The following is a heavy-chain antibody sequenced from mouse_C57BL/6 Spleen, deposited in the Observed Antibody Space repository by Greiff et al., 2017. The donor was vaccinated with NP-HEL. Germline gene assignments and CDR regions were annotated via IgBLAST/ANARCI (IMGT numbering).Heavy chain of an antibody. J-gene: IGHJ3*01. CDR1: GYSFTGYY. D-gene: IGHD1-1*01. V-gene: IGHV1-42*01. Sequence: EVQLQQSGPELVKPGASVKISCKASGYSFTGYYMNWVKQSPEKSLEWIGEINPSTGGTTYNQKFKAKATLTVDKSSSTAYMQLKSLTSEDSAVYDCARKDYGSSWGLAYWGQGTLVTVSA. CDR3: ARKDYGSSWGLAY. CDR2: INPSTGGT.